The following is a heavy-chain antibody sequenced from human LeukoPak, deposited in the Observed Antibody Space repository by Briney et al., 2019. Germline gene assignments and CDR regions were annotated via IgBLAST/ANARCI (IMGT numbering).Heavy chain of an antibody. J-gene: IGHJ4*02. Sequence: GGSLRLSCAASGFTFRSYWMSWVRQGPGKGLEWVANINQGGSVKYYVDSVKGRFTISRDDAKNSLYVQMNSLRDEDTAVYYCARVGYSGWNLEYWGQGTLVTVSS. V-gene: IGHV3-7*01. CDR2: INQGGSVK. CDR3: ARVGYSGWNLEY. CDR1: GFTFRSYW. D-gene: IGHD5-12*01.